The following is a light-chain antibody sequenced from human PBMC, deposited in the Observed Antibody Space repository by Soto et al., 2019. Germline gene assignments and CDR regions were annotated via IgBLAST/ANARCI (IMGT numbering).Light chain of an antibody. Sequence: HSALTQPPSASGSPGQSVAISCTGTSSYVGGYNYVSWYQQHPGKAPKLMIYEVNKRPSGVPDSFSGSKSGNTASLPVSGLQAEDEADYYCSSDAGSSNVFGTGTKVTVL. J-gene: IGLJ1*01. CDR1: SSYVGGYNY. V-gene: IGLV2-8*01. CDR3: SSDAGSSNV. CDR2: EVN.